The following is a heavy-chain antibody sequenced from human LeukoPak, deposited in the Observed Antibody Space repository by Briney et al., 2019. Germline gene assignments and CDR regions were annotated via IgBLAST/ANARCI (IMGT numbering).Heavy chain of an antibody. D-gene: IGHD6-19*01. CDR2: VNEDGSRT. J-gene: IGHJ3*01. CDR3: ARGHASGWTRDAFDL. Sequence: GGSLRLSCAASGFTFNKYWMHWVRQAPGQGLMSVSHVNEDGSRTTYADSVKGRFTVSRDNARNTLYLQMNSLGVDDTAVYYCARGHASGWTRDAFDLWGQGTMLTVSS. V-gene: IGHV3-74*01. CDR1: GFTFNKYW.